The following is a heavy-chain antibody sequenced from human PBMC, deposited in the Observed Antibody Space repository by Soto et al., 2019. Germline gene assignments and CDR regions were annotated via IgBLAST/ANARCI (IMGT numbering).Heavy chain of an antibody. J-gene: IGHJ4*02. CDR2: ISAPNGNT. CDR3: ARGRYGDY. CDR1: GYTFTSYG. Sequence: QVHLVQSGAEVKKPGASVKVSCKASGYTFTSYGITWVRQAHGQGLEWMGWISAPNGNTDYAQKLQGRGLGTRDTSPTTAYRELRSLRSDDTAVYYCARGRYGDYWGQGALVTVSS. V-gene: IGHV1-18*01. D-gene: IGHD1-1*01.